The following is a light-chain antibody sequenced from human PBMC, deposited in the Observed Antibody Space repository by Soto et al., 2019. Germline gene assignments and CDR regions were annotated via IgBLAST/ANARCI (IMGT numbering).Light chain of an antibody. J-gene: IGKJ1*01. CDR3: HQYVSWT. V-gene: IGKV3-20*01. CDR1: QTCSSIY. CDR2: GAS. Sequence: EIVLTQSPGTLSLSPGVIATPSRRARQTCSSIYLAWYQQKPGQAPRLHIYGASSRATGIPDRFSGSGSGTDFTLTISRLEPEDFAVYYCHQYVSWTFGQGTKVDIK.